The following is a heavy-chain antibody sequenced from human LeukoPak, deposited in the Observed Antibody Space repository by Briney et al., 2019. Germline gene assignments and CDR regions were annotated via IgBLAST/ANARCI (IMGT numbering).Heavy chain of an antibody. D-gene: IGHD2-21*01. Sequence: SETLSLTCAVSGYSISSGYYWGWIRQPPGKGLEWIGSIYHSGSTYYNPSLKSRVTISVDTSKNQFSLKLSSVTAADTAVYYYARLEAYCGGDCYSGFDYWGQGTLVTVSS. CDR1: GYSISSGYY. V-gene: IGHV4-38-2*01. CDR2: IYHSGST. J-gene: IGHJ4*02. CDR3: ARLEAYCGGDCYSGFDY.